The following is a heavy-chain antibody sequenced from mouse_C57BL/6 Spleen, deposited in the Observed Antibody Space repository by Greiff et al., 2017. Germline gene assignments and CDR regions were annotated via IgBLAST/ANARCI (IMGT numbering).Heavy chain of an antibody. CDR1: GYSITSGYY. V-gene: IGHV3-6*01. J-gene: IGHJ4*01. CDR2: ISYDGSN. CDR3: AREGEMDY. Sequence: EVKLMESGPGLVKPSQSLSLTCSVTGYSITSGYYWNWIRQFPGNKLEWIGYISYDGSNNYNPSLKNRISITRDTSKNQFFLKLNSVTTEDTATYYCAREGEMDYWGQGTSVTVSS.